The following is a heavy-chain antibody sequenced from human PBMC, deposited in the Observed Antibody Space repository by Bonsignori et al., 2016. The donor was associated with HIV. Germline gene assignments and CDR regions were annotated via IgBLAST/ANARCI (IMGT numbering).Heavy chain of an antibody. D-gene: IGHD3-22*01. J-gene: IGHJ4*02. V-gene: IGHV1-2*02. Sequence: WVRQAPGQGLEWMGWINPKSGGTSYAQKFQGRVTMTRDTSISTAYMEVSRLRSDDTAVYYCARGPHSSGYRFGFDYWGQGTLVTVSS. CDR3: ARGPHSSGYRFGFDY. CDR2: INPKSGGT.